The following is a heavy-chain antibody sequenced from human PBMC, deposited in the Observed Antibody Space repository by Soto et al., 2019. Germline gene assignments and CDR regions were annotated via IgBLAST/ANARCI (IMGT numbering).Heavy chain of an antibody. CDR3: AKGGPRDGYKDFDY. D-gene: IGHD5-12*01. CDR2: VTGSGGST. V-gene: IGHV3-23*01. J-gene: IGHJ4*02. CDR1: VFTFSSYA. Sequence: WWSLRLSCSASVFTFSSYAMSWFRQAPGKGLEWVSSVTGSGGSTYFADSAKGRSTTSRDNSKDTLYLQMNSLTAEDTAVYYCAKGGPRDGYKDFDYWGQGALVTVSS.